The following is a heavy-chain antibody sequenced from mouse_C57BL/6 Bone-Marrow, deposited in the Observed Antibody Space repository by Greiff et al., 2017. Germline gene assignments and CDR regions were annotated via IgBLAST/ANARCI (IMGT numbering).Heavy chain of an antibody. CDR3: ARYYYGSSYLRYFDV. Sequence: EVKLMESGPGLAKPSQTLSLPCSVTGYSITSDYWNWIRKFPGNKLEYMGYISYSGSTYYNPSLKSRISITRDTSKNQYYLQLNSVTTEDTATYYCARYYYGSSYLRYFDVWGTGTTVTVSS. CDR2: ISYSGST. CDR1: GYSITSDY. V-gene: IGHV3-8*01. D-gene: IGHD1-1*01. J-gene: IGHJ1*03.